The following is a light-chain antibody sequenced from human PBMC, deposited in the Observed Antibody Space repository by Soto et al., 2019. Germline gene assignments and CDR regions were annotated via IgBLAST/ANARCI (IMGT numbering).Light chain of an antibody. Sequence: QSALTQPASVSGSPGQSITISCTGTSSDIGAYNSVSWFQQHPGKAPKLISHGVTVRPSGVSNRFSGSKSGNTASLTISGLQADDEADYYCTSHKRGSAYVFGTGTKLTVL. CDR2: GVT. J-gene: IGLJ1*01. CDR3: TSHKRGSAYV. V-gene: IGLV2-14*01. CDR1: SSDIGAYNS.